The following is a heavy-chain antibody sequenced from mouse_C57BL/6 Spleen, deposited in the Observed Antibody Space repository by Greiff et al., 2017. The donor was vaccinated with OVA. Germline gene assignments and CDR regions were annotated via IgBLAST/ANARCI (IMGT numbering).Heavy chain of an antibody. Sequence: QVQLQQPGAELVLPGPSVKLSCKASGYTFTSYWMHWVKQRPGPGLEWIGEIDPSDSYTNYNQKFKGKSTLTVDKSSITTDNVVSSLTAKDSAGYYWASSGTDYWGQGTTLTVSS. CDR2: IDPSDSYT. J-gene: IGHJ2*01. V-gene: IGHV1-69*01. CDR3: ASSGTDY. D-gene: IGHD4-1*01. CDR1: GYTFTSYW.